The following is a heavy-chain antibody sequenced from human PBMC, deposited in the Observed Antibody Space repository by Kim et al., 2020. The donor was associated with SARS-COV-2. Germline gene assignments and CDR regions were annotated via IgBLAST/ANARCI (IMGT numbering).Heavy chain of an antibody. V-gene: IGHV3-7*01. CDR2: IKGDGSVK. Sequence: GGSLRLSCGASGFTFSNYWMTWVRQAPGKGLEWVANIKGDGSVKHYADSVKGRFTISRDNGKNSMSLQMSGLRPEDTALYYCARDLSPSLGDTWYDAFDVWGRGTVVTVSS. J-gene: IGHJ3*01. D-gene: IGHD6-13*01. CDR3: ARDLSPSLGDTWYDAFDV. CDR1: GFTFSNYW.